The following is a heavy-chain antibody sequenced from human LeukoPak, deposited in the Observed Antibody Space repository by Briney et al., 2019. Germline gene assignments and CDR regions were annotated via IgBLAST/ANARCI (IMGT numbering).Heavy chain of an antibody. D-gene: IGHD2/OR15-2a*01. Sequence: GGSLRLSCAASGFTFKTYAMSWVRQAPGKGPEWVSAISPSGENTYYADSVKGRFTISRDNSKNTLYLQMNSLRVEDTAIYYCAKDLRHRSTCNCYGRFDSWGQGTLVTVSS. CDR2: ISPSGENT. J-gene: IGHJ5*01. CDR1: GFTFKTYA. CDR3: AKDLRHRSTCNCYGRFDS. V-gene: IGHV3-23*01.